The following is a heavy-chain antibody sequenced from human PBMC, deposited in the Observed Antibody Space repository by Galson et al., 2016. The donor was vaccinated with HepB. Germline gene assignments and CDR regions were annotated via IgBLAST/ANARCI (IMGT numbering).Heavy chain of an antibody. CDR2: ISAKNGDT. Sequence: SVKVSCKASGYTFTSYGINWLRQAPGQGLEWIGWISAKNGDTKYAQKFQDRVTMTTDTSTSTAFMELRSLRSDDTAVYFCARKEHLGRFYYFDYWGQGTLVTVSS. CDR1: GYTFTSYG. D-gene: IGHD3-3*01. J-gene: IGHJ4*02. CDR3: ARKEHLGRFYYFDY. V-gene: IGHV1-18*01.